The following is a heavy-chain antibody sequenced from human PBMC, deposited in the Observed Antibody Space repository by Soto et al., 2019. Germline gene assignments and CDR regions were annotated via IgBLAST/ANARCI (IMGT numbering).Heavy chain of an antibody. J-gene: IGHJ4*02. CDR2: IIPIFGTA. D-gene: IGHD6-13*01. CDR3: AGGRAVSIAAAGTGFDY. CDR1: GGTFSSYA. V-gene: IGHV1-69*06. Sequence: QVQLVQSGAEVKKPGSSVKVSCKASGGTFSSYAISWVRQAPGQGLEWMGGIIPIFGTANYAQKFQGRVTITADKSTSTAYMELSSLRSEDTAVYYCAGGRAVSIAAAGTGFDYWGQGTLVTVSS.